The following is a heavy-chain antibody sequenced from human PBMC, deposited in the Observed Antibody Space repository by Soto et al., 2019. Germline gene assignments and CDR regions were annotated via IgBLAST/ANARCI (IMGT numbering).Heavy chain of an antibody. CDR1: DCSLSPNY. V-gene: IGHV4-59*08. CDR2: IYYAGTT. D-gene: IGHD2-2*01. Sequence: SETLSLTCTVSDCSLSPNYWSWIRQPPGKGLEWIGYIYYAGTTTYNPSLQSRVSISLDTSKNEVSLKLTSVTAADTAVYFCARLGAFYQAMDSWGQGTLVTV. CDR3: ARLGAFYQAMDS. J-gene: IGHJ1*01.